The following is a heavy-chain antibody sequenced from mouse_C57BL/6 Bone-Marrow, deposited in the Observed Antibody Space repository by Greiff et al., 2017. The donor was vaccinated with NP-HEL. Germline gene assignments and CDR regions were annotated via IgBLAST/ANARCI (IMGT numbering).Heavy chain of an antibody. CDR1: GFTFSSYG. D-gene: IGHD1-1*01. CDR2: ISSGGSYT. Sequence: EVHLVESGGDLVKPGGSLKLSCAASGFTFSSYGMSWVRQTPDKRLEWVATISSGGSYTYSPDSVKGRFTISRDNAKNTLYLQMSSLKSEDTAMYYCARRIYYYGSSAMDYWGQGTSVTVSS. CDR3: ARRIYYYGSSAMDY. J-gene: IGHJ4*01. V-gene: IGHV5-6*01.